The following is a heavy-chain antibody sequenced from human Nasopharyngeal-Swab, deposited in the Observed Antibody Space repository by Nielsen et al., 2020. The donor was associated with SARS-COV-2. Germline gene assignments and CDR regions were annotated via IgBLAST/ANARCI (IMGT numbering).Heavy chain of an antibody. V-gene: IGHV3-48*03. Sequence: GGSLRLSCVGSGFTFNNFDMTWVRQAPGKGLEWISYISVRSSSIYYADSVKGRFTISRDDAKNSVFLQMNSLRPEDTAIYYCATDVLRSFDNWGRGTLVTVSS. CDR3: ATDVLRSFDN. CDR2: ISVRSSSI. CDR1: GFTFNNFD. J-gene: IGHJ4*02. D-gene: IGHD2-8*01.